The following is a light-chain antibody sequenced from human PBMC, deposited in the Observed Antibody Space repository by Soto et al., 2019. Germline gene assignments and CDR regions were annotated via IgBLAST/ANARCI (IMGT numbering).Light chain of an antibody. CDR2: DVS. J-gene: IGLJ2*01. CDR1: SSDVGGYNY. V-gene: IGLV2-11*01. CDR3: CSYAGSYTVV. Sequence: QSALTQPRSVSGSPGQSVTIPCTGTSSDVGGYNYVSWYQQHPGKAPKLMFYDVSNRPSGVPDRFSGSKSGTTASLTISGLQAEDEADYYCCSYAGSYTVVFGGGTKVTVL.